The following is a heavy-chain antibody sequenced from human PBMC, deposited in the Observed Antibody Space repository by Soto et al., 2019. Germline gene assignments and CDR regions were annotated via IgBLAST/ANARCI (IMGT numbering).Heavy chain of an antibody. V-gene: IGHV1-3*01. J-gene: IGHJ4*02. CDR3: ARAYYDILTGSSDPDFDY. D-gene: IGHD3-9*01. CDR1: GYTFTSYA. CDR2: INAGNGNT. Sequence: ASVKVSCKASGYTFTSYAMHWVRQAPGQRLEWMGWINAGNGNTKYSQKFQGRVTITRDTSTSTAYMELSSLRSEDTAVYYCARAYYDILTGSSDPDFDYWGQGTLVTVSS.